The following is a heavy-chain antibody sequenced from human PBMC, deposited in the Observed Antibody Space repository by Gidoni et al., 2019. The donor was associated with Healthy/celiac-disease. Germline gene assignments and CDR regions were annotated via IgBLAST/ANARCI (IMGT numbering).Heavy chain of an antibody. Sequence: QVQLVESGGGVVQPGRSRRLACAASGLRLSSYGMHWVRQAPGKGLEWMAVIWYDGSNKYCADSVKGRFTISRDNSKNTLYLQMNSLRVEDTAMYYCVRDYYGSGSGLWGFDYWGQGTLVTVSS. D-gene: IGHD3-10*01. J-gene: IGHJ4*02. V-gene: IGHV3-33*01. CDR1: GLRLSSYG. CDR2: IWYDGSNK. CDR3: VRDYYGSGSGLWGFDY.